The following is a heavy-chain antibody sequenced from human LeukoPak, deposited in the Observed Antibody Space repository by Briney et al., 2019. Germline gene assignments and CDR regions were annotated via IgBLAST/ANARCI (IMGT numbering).Heavy chain of an antibody. CDR2: IKSDGGST. CDR1: GFNFGDYW. CDR3: ARGTKGCDI. Sequence: GGSLRLSCAASGFNFGDYWMRWVRQAPGKGLEWVSHIKSDGGSTTYADSVKGRFTISRDNAKNTLYLQMNSLRVEDTAVYYCARGTKGCDIWGQGTMVTVSA. V-gene: IGHV3-74*03. J-gene: IGHJ3*02. D-gene: IGHD2-8*01.